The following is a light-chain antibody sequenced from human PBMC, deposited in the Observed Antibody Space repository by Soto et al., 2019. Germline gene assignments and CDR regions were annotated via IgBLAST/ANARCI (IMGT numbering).Light chain of an antibody. CDR1: SANVGAAYN. Sequence: QSLLTQPPSVSRAPGQRVTISCTGSSANVGAAYNVDGYQQLPGTAPKLLIYGNNNRPSGVPARFSGPKSGTSASLTIARLQAEEEGDYYCPTYDSSLSGYVSGPRTKVTVL. J-gene: IGLJ1*01. V-gene: IGLV1-40*01. CDR2: GNN. CDR3: PTYDSSLSGYV.